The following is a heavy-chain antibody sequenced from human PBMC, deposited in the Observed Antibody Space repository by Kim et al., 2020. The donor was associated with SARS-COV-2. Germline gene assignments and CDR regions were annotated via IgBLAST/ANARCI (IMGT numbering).Heavy chain of an antibody. V-gene: IGHV4-34*01. CDR3: ARGSLLWFGRDNWFDP. J-gene: IGHJ5*02. D-gene: IGHD3-10*01. CDR1: GGSFSGYY. CDR2: INHSGST. Sequence: SETLSLTCAVYGGSFSGYYWSWIRQPPGKGLEWIGEINHSGSTNYNPSLKSRVTISVDTSKNQFSLKLSSVIAADTAVYYCARGSLLWFGRDNWFDPWGQGTLVTVSS.